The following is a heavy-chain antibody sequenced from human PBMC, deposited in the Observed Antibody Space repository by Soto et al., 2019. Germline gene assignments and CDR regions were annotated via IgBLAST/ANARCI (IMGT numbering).Heavy chain of an antibody. V-gene: IGHV1-46*01. CDR3: ARDLTAGDH. D-gene: IGHD6-13*01. CDR1: GYTFTQYY. Sequence: QVQLVQSGAEVKKPGASVKLSCRTSGYTFTQYYIHWVRQAPGQGLELLAIINPASGSTNYAQDFQGGVTLTMDASTTTVYMELSGLRAEDTAIFYCARDLTAGDHWGQGTLVTVSS. CDR2: INPASGST. J-gene: IGHJ4*02.